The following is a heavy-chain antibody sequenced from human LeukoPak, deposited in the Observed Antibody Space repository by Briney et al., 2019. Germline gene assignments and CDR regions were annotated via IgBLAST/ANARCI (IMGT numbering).Heavy chain of an antibody. CDR3: ARSGTMITPPYFDY. CDR1: GYTFTSYG. J-gene: IGHJ4*02. Sequence: ASVKVSCKASGYTFTSYGISWVRQAPGQGLERMGWISAYNGNTNYAQKLQGRVTMTTDTSTSTAYMELRSLRSDDTAVYYCARSGTMITPPYFDYWGQGTLVTVSS. V-gene: IGHV1-18*01. CDR2: ISAYNGNT. D-gene: IGHD3-16*01.